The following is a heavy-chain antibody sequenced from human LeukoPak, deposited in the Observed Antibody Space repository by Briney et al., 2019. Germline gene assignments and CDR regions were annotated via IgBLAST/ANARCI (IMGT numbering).Heavy chain of an antibody. D-gene: IGHD6-19*01. CDR1: GYTFTDDY. V-gene: IGHV1-18*04. CDR3: ARVRASYAGSSGAFDI. J-gene: IGHJ3*02. Sequence: GASVKVSCMASGYTFTDDYIHWVRQAPGQGLEWMGWISAYNGNTNYAQKLQGRVAMTTDTSTSTAYMELRSLRSDDTAVYYCARVRASYAGSSGAFDIWGQGTMVTVSS. CDR2: ISAYNGNT.